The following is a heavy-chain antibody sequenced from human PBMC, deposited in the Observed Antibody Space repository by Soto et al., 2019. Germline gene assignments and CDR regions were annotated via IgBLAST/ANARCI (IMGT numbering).Heavy chain of an antibody. CDR3: TREIFTIIGGSGMDV. CDR2: INGAGSNI. Sequence: EVKVVESGGGLVQPGGSLRLSCAASEFTFSSYWMQWVRQSPGKGLVWVSRINGAGSNIRYADSVKCRFIISRDNDKNTVGLKMKRLRAEDTAVDYCTREIFTIIGGSGMDVWGQGTTVTVS. D-gene: IGHD3-3*01. CDR1: EFTFSSYW. J-gene: IGHJ6*02. V-gene: IGHV3-74*01.